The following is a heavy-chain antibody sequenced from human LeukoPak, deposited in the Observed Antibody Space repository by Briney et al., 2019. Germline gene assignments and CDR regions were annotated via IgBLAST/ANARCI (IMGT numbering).Heavy chain of an antibody. CDR1: GGSIGSSY. D-gene: IGHD3-10*01. J-gene: IGHJ4*02. V-gene: IGHV4-4*07. CDR3: AGFGAGSYY. Sequence: SETLSLTCTVSGGSIGSSYCSWIRQPAGKGLEWIGRIYTTGSTDSTNFNPPLKSRITMSVDTSKNHFSLKLGSVTAADAAVYYCAGFGAGSYYWGQGTLVTVTS. CDR2: IYTTGSTDST.